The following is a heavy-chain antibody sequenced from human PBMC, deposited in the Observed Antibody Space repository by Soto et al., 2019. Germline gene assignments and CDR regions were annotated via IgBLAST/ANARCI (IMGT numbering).Heavy chain of an antibody. CDR2: IYYSGST. CDR3: ANLYDSSGIYPPLVEVY. CDR1: GASISSNY. D-gene: IGHD3-22*01. Sequence: PSETLSLTCTVSGASISSNYWSWIRQPPGKGLEWIGYIYYSGSTNYNPSLKSRVIISGDTSKNQFSLKLSSVTAADTAVYYCANLYDSSGIYPPLVEVYWVQGTLVTVSS. J-gene: IGHJ4*02. V-gene: IGHV4-59*01.